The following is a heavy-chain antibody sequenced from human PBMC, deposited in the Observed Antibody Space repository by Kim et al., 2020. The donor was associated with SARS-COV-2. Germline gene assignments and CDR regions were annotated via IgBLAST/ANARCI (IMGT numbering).Heavy chain of an antibody. D-gene: IGHD3-3*01. CDR2: INHSGST. CDR3: ARGEFVYDFWSGYTLNFDY. Sequence: SETLSLTCAVYGGSFSGYYWSWIRQPPGKGLEWIGEINHSGSTNYNPSLKSRVTISVDTSKNQFSLKLSSVTAADTAVYYCARGEFVYDFWSGYTLNFDYWGQGTLVTVSS. J-gene: IGHJ4*02. V-gene: IGHV4-34*01. CDR1: GGSFSGYY.